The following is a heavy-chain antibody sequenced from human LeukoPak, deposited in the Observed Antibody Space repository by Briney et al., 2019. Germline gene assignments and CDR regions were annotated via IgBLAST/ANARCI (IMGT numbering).Heavy chain of an antibody. Sequence: RASVKVSCKASGYTFTSYYMHWVRQAPGQGLEWMGIINPSGGSTSYAQKFQGRVTMTRDTSTSTVYMELSGLRSEDTAVYYCAREGVTYYYDSSGYRDFVYWGQGTLVTVSS. CDR1: GYTFTSYY. V-gene: IGHV1-46*01. D-gene: IGHD3-22*01. CDR2: INPSGGST. CDR3: AREGVTYYYDSSGYRDFVY. J-gene: IGHJ4*02.